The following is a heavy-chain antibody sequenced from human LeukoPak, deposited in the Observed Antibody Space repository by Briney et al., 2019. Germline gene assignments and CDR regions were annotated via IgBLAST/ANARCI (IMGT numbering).Heavy chain of an antibody. CDR1: GGSISSSSYY. J-gene: IGHJ4*02. V-gene: IGHV4-39*07. CDR2: IYYSGST. CDR3: ARAYSSSSGRIDY. D-gene: IGHD6-6*01. Sequence: SETLSLTCTVSGGSISSSSYYWGWIRRPPGKGLEWIGSIYYSGSTYYNPSLKSRVTISVDTSKNQFSLKLSSVTAADTAVYYCARAYSSSSGRIDYWGQGTLVTVSS.